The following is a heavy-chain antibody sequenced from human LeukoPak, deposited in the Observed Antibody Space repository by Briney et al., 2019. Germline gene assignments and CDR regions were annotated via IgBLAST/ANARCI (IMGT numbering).Heavy chain of an antibody. CDR3: AREMVYCSGGSCYLAAFDI. D-gene: IGHD2-15*01. CDR2: IKQDGSEK. Sequence: GGSLRLSCAASGFTFSSYWMSWVRQAPEKGLEWVANIKQDGSEKYYVDSVKGRFTISRDNAKNSLYLQMNSLRAGDTAVYYCAREMVYCSGGSCYLAAFDIWGQGTMVTVSS. V-gene: IGHV3-7*01. J-gene: IGHJ3*02. CDR1: GFTFSSYW.